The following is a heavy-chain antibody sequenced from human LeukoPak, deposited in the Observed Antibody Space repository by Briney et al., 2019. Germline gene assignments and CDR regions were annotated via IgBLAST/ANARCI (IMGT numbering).Heavy chain of an antibody. CDR2: INHSGST. CDR3: ARETTSSWYDLYYYYGMDV. D-gene: IGHD6-13*01. V-gene: IGHV4-34*01. Sequence: PSETLSLTCAVYGGSFSGYYWSWIRQPPGKGLEWIGEINHSGSTNYNPSLKSRVTISVDTSKNQFSLKQSSVTAADTAVYYCARETTSSWYDLYYYYGMDVWGQGTTVTVSS. CDR1: GGSFSGYY. J-gene: IGHJ6*02.